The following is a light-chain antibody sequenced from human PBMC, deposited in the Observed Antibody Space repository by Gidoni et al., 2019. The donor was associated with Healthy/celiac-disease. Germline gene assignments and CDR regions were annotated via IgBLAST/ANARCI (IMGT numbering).Light chain of an antibody. J-gene: IGKJ4*01. CDR3: QQRSNWLT. CDR1: QSLSSY. CDR2: DAS. Sequence: EIVLTQSPATLSLSPGEGATLSCRASQSLSSYLAWYQQKPGQAPRLLIYDASNRATGIPARFSGSGFGTDFTLTISSLEPEDFAVYYCQQRSNWLTFGGGTKVEIK. V-gene: IGKV3-11*01.